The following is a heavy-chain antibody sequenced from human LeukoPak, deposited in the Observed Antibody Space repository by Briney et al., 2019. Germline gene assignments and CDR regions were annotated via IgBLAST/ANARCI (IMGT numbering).Heavy chain of an antibody. CDR2: INALSGGT. D-gene: IGHD2-2*01. CDR3: ARVVGLQDIVVVPAAVLFDY. V-gene: IGHV1-2*02. J-gene: IGHJ4*02. CDR1: GYTFSDYY. Sequence: GASLKVSCKASGYTFSDYYMHWVRQAPGQGLEWMGWINALSGGTNYAQKFQGRVTMTRDTSISTAYMELSRLISGDTAVYYCARVVGLQDIVVVPAAVLFDYWGQGTLVTVSS.